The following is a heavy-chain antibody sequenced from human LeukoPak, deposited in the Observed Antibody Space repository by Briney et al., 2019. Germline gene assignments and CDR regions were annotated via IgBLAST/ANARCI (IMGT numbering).Heavy chain of an antibody. V-gene: IGHV4-30-4*08. CDR1: GGSISSGDYY. CDR3: AREYVKSAFDI. J-gene: IGHJ3*02. D-gene: IGHD2/OR15-2a*01. CDR2: IYYSGST. Sequence: SETLSLTCTVSGGSISSGDYYWSWVRQPPGKGLEWIGYIYYSGSTDHNPSLKSRVTISVDTSKNQLSLKLSSVTAADTAVYYCAREYVKSAFDIWGQGTMVTVSS.